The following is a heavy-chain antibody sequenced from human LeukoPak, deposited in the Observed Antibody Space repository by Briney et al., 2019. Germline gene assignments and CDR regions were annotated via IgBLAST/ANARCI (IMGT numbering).Heavy chain of an antibody. V-gene: IGHV4-34*01. CDR3: ARWGGTVGLDY. CDR2: INHSGST. D-gene: IGHD1-14*01. J-gene: IGHJ4*02. Sequence: SETLSLTCAVYGGSFSGYYWSWIRQPPGKGLEWIGEINHSGSTNYNPSLKSRVTISVDTSKNQFSLKLSSVTAADTAVYYCARWGGTVGLDYWGQGTLVTVSS. CDR1: GGSFSGYY.